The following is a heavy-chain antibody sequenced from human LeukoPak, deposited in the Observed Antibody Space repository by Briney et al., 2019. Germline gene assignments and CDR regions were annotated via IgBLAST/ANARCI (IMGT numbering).Heavy chain of an antibody. Sequence: GGSLTLSCAASGFTFSGSAMHWVRQASGKGLEWAGRIRSKANSYATAYAASVKGRFTISRDDSKNTAYLQMNSLKTEDTAVYYCTRHGGYYNGQDYWGQGTLVTVSS. J-gene: IGHJ4*02. CDR3: TRHGGYYNGQDY. V-gene: IGHV3-73*01. CDR2: IRSKANSYAT. D-gene: IGHD3-9*01. CDR1: GFTFSGSA.